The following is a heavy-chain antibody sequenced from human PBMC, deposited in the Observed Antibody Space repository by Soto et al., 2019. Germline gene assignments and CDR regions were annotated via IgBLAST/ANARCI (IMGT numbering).Heavy chain of an antibody. CDR3: AHRPYWGAFDI. CDR2: IYWDDDK. Sequence: QITLKESGPTLVKPTQTLTLTCTFSGFSLSTSGVGVVWIRQPPGKALEWLALIYWDDDKRYSPSLKSRLTTTTXTSKNQLVLTLTNMDPVDTATYFCAHRPYWGAFDIWGQGTTVTVSS. D-gene: IGHD7-27*01. V-gene: IGHV2-5*02. CDR1: GFSLSTSGVG. J-gene: IGHJ3*02.